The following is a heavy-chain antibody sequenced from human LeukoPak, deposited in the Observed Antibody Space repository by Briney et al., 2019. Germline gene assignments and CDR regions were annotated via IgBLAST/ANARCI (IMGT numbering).Heavy chain of an antibody. V-gene: IGHV4-39*01. J-gene: IGHJ5*02. CDR2: MYYSGST. Sequence: KPSETLSLTCTVSGGSISSSPYYWGWIRQPPGKGLEWIGSMYYSGSTYYSPSLKSRVTISVDTSKNQFSLKLTSVTAADTAVYYCARGVAAAGTWWFDPWGQGTLVTVSS. D-gene: IGHD6-13*01. CDR3: ARGVAAAGTWWFDP. CDR1: GGSISSSPYY.